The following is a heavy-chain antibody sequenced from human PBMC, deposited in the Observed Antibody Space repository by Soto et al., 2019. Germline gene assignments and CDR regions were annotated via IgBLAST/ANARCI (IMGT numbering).Heavy chain of an antibody. J-gene: IGHJ3*02. CDR1: GGTFSGYA. D-gene: IGHD3-22*01. CDR2: IIPIFGTA. Sequence: QVQLVQSGAEVKKPGSSVKVSCKASGGTFSGYAISWVRQAPGQGLEWMGGIIPIFGTANYAQKFQGRVTITADESTSTAYMELSILRSEDTAVYYCARVLKGYYDSSGYAFDIWGQGTMVTVSS. CDR3: ARVLKGYYDSSGYAFDI. V-gene: IGHV1-69*01.